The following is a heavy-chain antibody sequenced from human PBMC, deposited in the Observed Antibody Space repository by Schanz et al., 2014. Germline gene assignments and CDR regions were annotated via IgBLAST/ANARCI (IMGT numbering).Heavy chain of an antibody. V-gene: IGHV1-18*01. CDR2: ISGSNGNT. Sequence: QVQLVQSGAEVKKPGASVKVSCKASGYTFSSYGITWVRQAPGQGLEWLGWISGSNGNTNYTQKLQGRVTMTTDRSTSTAYMELSSLRSEDTAVYYCARDRRRYCSTASCLHDNWFDPWGQGTLVIVSS. D-gene: IGHD2-2*01. J-gene: IGHJ5*02. CDR3: ARDRRRYCSTASCLHDNWFDP. CDR1: GYTFSSYG.